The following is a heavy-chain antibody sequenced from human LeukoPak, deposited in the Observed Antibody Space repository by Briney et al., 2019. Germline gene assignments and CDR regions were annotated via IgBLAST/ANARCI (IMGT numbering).Heavy chain of an antibody. Sequence: PSETLSLTCTVSGGSISSSSYYWGWIRQPPGKGLEWIGSIYYSGSTYYNPSLKSRVTISVDTSENQFSLKLSSVTAADTAVYYCARHEEYSYGYRKKTGVVSAYFDYWGQGTLVTVSS. CDR2: IYYSGST. D-gene: IGHD5-18*01. J-gene: IGHJ4*02. V-gene: IGHV4-39*01. CDR3: ARHEEYSYGYRKKTGVVSAYFDY. CDR1: GGSISSSSYY.